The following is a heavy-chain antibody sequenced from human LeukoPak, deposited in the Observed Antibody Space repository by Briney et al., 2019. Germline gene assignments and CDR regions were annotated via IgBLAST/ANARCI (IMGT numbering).Heavy chain of an antibody. J-gene: IGHJ6*03. CDR2: ISSSGSTI. D-gene: IGHD6-13*01. Sequence: GGSLRLSCTVSGFSLSSYAMSWVRRAPGKGLEWVSYISSSGSTIYYADSVKGRFTISRDNAKNSLYLQMNSLRAEDTAVYYCARVGSSSWYGYYYYYMDVWGKGTTVTISS. V-gene: IGHV3-48*04. CDR3: ARVGSSSWYGYYYYYMDV. CDR1: GFSLSSYA.